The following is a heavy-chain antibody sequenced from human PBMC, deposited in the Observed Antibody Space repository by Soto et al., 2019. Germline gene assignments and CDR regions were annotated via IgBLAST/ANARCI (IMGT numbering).Heavy chain of an antibody. Sequence: QVQLVESGGGVVQPGRSLRLSCAASGFTFSSYGMHWVRQAPGKGLEWVAVIWYDGSNKYYADSVKGRFTISRDNSKNTLYQQMNSLRAEDTAMYYCARNYDRYYYYYGMDVWGQGTTVTVSS. D-gene: IGHD1-7*01. V-gene: IGHV3-33*01. J-gene: IGHJ6*02. CDR2: IWYDGSNK. CDR1: GFTFSSYG. CDR3: ARNYDRYYYYYGMDV.